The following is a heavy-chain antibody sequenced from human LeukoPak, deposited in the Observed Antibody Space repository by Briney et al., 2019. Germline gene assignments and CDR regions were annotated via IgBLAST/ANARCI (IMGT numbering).Heavy chain of an antibody. Sequence: PGGSLRLSCAASEFTFISYWMSWFRQAPGKGLEWVANIKQDGSEKYYMDSVKGRFTISRDNAKNSLYLQMHSLRAEDTAMYYCARDHSCSGGTCRDGYCDYWGQGILVTVSS. CDR1: EFTFISYW. CDR2: IKQDGSEK. D-gene: IGHD2-15*01. CDR3: ARDHSCSGGTCRDGYCDY. J-gene: IGHJ4*02. V-gene: IGHV3-7*01.